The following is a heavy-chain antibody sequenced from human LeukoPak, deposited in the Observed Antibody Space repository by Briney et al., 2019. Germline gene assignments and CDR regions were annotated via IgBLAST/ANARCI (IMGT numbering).Heavy chain of an antibody. CDR3: ASTTLLLWFGELPKAIDAFDI. J-gene: IGHJ3*02. CDR1: GYSISSGYY. Sequence: SETLSLTCTVSGYSISSGYYWGWIRQPPGKGLEWIGSIYHSGSTYYNPSLKSRVTISVDTSKNQFSLKLSSVTAADTAVYYCASTTLLLWFGELPKAIDAFDIWGQGTMVTVSS. CDR2: IYHSGST. D-gene: IGHD3-10*01. V-gene: IGHV4-38-2*02.